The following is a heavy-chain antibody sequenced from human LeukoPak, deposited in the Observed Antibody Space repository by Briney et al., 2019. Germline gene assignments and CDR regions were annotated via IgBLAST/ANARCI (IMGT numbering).Heavy chain of an antibody. CDR3: ARSQGYCSGGSCLQGDWFDP. Sequence: GESLKISCKGSGYTFTSYWIGWVRQMPGKGLEWMGIIYPGDSDTRYSPSFQGQVTISADKSISTAYLQWGSLKASDTAMYYCARSQGYCSGGSCLQGDWFDPWGQGTLVTVSS. J-gene: IGHJ5*02. CDR1: GYTFTSYW. D-gene: IGHD2-15*01. V-gene: IGHV5-51*01. CDR2: IYPGDSDT.